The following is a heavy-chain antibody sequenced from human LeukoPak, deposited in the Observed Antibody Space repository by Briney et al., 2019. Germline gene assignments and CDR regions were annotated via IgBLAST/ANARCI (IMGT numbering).Heavy chain of an antibody. Sequence: PSETLSLTCTVSGGSVSSDSYCWSWIRQPPGKGLEWIGCIYYTGSTKYNPFLKSRVTISVDTSKNQFSLKLSSVTAADTAVYYCARDTAGSGWYEFDYWGQGTLVTVSS. D-gene: IGHD6-19*01. V-gene: IGHV4-61*01. CDR1: GGSVSSDSYC. CDR3: ARDTAGSGWYEFDY. CDR2: IYYTGST. J-gene: IGHJ4*02.